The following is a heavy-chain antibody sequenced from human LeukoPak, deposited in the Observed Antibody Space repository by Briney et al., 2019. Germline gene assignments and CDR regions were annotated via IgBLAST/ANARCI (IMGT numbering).Heavy chain of an antibody. CDR2: ISSDGSTK. Sequence: GGSLRLSCAASGFTFSTYDMHWVRQTPGKGLEWVAVISSDGSTKYYADSVKGRFTISRDNSKNTLYLQMNSLRAEDTALYYCAKDVTGTGAFDIWGQGTTVTVSS. CDR1: GFTFSTYD. D-gene: IGHD1-7*01. J-gene: IGHJ3*02. CDR3: AKDVTGTGAFDI. V-gene: IGHV3-30*18.